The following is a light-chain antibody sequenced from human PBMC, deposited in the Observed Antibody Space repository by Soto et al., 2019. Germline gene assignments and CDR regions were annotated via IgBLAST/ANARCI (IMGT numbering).Light chain of an antibody. CDR2: LTS. CDR1: QALNTR. Sequence: ESVLTQSPATLSAFPGDRVTLSCRASQALNTRLAWYQHKPGQAPRLLIYLTSNRAAGVPARFSAWGSETDFTLTISDVEHEDFAVYYCHQRQSWPRTFGQGTKVDIK. CDR3: HQRQSWPRT. J-gene: IGKJ1*01. V-gene: IGKV3-11*01.